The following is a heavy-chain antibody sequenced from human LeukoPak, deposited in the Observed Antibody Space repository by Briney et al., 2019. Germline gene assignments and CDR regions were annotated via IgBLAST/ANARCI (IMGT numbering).Heavy chain of an antibody. CDR3: AKVTGPRRYYDSSSYRPYYFDY. CDR2: ISGSNSYI. Sequence: GGSLTLSCAASGFTFNSYSMNWVRQAPGKGLEWVSSISGSNSYIYYADSMKGRFTISRDNAKNSLYLQMNSLRAEDTAVYYCAKVTGPRRYYDSSSYRPYYFDYWGQGTLVTVSS. V-gene: IGHV3-21*01. CDR1: GFTFNSYS. J-gene: IGHJ4*02. D-gene: IGHD3-22*01.